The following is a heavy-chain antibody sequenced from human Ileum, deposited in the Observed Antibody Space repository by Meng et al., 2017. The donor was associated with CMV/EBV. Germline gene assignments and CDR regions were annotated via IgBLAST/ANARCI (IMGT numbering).Heavy chain of an antibody. Sequence: QVQLQESGPGLVKPPQTLSSTGTVSGGSISSGDYYWSWIRQPPGKGLEWIGYIYYSGSTYYNPSLKSRVTISADTSKNQFSLKLNSVTAADTAVYYCASGSPQLGYVWGQGTLVTVSS. J-gene: IGHJ4*02. CDR1: GGSISSGDYY. CDR3: ASGSPQLGYV. V-gene: IGHV4-30-4*01. D-gene: IGHD1-1*01. CDR2: IYYSGST.